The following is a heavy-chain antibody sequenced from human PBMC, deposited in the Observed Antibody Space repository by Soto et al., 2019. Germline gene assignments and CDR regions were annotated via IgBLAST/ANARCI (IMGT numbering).Heavy chain of an antibody. CDR2: IYYSGST. D-gene: IGHD6-6*01. CDR1: GGSISSYY. V-gene: IGHV4-59*01. Sequence: SETLSLTCTVSGGSISSYYWSWIRQPPGKGLEWIGYIYYSGSTNYNPSLKSRVTISVDTSKHQFSLKLSSVTAADTAVYYCARVSDSSSSYYYYYMDVWGKGTTVTVSS. CDR3: ARVSDSSSSYYYYYMDV. J-gene: IGHJ6*03.